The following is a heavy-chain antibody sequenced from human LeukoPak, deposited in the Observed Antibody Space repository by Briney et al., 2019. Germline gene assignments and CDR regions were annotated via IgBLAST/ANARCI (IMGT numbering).Heavy chain of an antibody. J-gene: IGHJ4*02. CDR3: AKVSAFVGVNLGRVFAS. CDR2: ISGSSSSST. D-gene: IGHD3-16*01. V-gene: IGHV3-23*01. Sequence: GGSLRLSCAASGFRVSGYDLNWIRQAPGKGLEWVSFISGSSSSSTYYADSVKGRFTISRDNTKNTLSLQMNSLRAGDTAVYFCAKVSAFVGVNLGRVFASWGQGTLVTVSS. CDR1: GFRVSGYD.